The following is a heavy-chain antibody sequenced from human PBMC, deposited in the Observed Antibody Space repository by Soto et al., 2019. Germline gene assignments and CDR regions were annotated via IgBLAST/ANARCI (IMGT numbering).Heavy chain of an antibody. D-gene: IGHD7-27*01. Sequence: SETLCLTCTVSGGSISSYYCGWIRRPPGKGLEWIGSIYYSGSTYYNPSLKSRVTISVDTSKNQFSLKLSSVTAADTAVYYCARRWGYSFDFWLQGSLVTVSP. J-gene: IGHJ4*02. CDR3: ARRWGYSFDF. CDR2: IYYSGST. V-gene: IGHV4-39*01. CDR1: GGSISSYY.